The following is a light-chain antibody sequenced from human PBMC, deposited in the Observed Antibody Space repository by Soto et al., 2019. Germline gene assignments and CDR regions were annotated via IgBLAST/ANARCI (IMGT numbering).Light chain of an antibody. Sequence: EIVLTQSPGTLSLSPGERATLSCRASQSVGSSYLAWYQQKLGQAPRLLIYGASNRATGIRDRFSGSGSGTDFTLTISRLEPEDFAVYYCQQYGSSPRTFGQGTKVEI. V-gene: IGKV3-20*01. CDR2: GAS. J-gene: IGKJ1*01. CDR3: QQYGSSPRT. CDR1: QSVGSSY.